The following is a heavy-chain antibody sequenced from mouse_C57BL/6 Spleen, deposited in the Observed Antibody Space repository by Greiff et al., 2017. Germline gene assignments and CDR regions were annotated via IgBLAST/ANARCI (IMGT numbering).Heavy chain of an antibody. Sequence: DVMLVESGGGLVKPVGSLKLSCAASGFTFSSYAMSWVRQTPEKRLEWVATISDGGSYTYYPDNVKGRFTISRDNAKNNLYLQMSHLKSEDTAMYYCARDDYGSSYWYFDVWGTGTTVTVSS. CDR1: GFTFSSYA. CDR2: ISDGGSYT. CDR3: ARDDYGSSYWYFDV. V-gene: IGHV5-4*01. D-gene: IGHD1-1*01. J-gene: IGHJ1*03.